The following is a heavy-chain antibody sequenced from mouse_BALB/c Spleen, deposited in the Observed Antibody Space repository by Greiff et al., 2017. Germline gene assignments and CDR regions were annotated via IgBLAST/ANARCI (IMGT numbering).Heavy chain of an antibody. CDR3: ARGTTAWYYFDY. CDR1: GYSFTGYY. J-gene: IGHJ2*01. D-gene: IGHD1-2*01. CDR2: ISCYNGAT. V-gene: IGHV1S34*01. Sequence: LVKTGASVKISCKASGYSFTGYYMHWVKQSHGKSLEWIGYISCYNGATSYNQKFKGKATFTVDTSSSTAYMQFNSLTSEDSAVYYCARGTTAWYYFDYWGQGTTLTVSS.